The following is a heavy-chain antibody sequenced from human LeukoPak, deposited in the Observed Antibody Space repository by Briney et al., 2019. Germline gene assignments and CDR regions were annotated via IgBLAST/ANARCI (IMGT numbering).Heavy chain of an antibody. Sequence: SETLSLTCAVYGGSFRGYYWSWIRQPPGKGLEWIGEIKHSGSTNYNPSLKSRVTISVDTSKNQSSLKLSSVTAADTAVYYCARIRLYSSSWYVANWFDPWGQGTLVTVSS. V-gene: IGHV4-34*01. D-gene: IGHD6-13*01. CDR2: IKHSGST. CDR3: ARIRLYSSSWYVANWFDP. CDR1: GGSFRGYY. J-gene: IGHJ5*02.